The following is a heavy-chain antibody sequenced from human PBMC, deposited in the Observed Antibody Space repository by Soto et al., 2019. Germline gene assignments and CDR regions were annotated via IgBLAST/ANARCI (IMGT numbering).Heavy chain of an antibody. CDR3: ARAMDCSGGSCYPGGGNGMDV. J-gene: IGHJ6*02. CDR1: GGTFSSYA. V-gene: IGHV1-69*13. CDR2: IIPIFGTA. D-gene: IGHD2-15*01. Sequence: GASVKVSCKASGGTFSSYAISWVRQAPGQGLEWMGGIIPIFGTANYAQKFQGRVTITADESTSTAYMELSSLRSEDTAVYYCARAMDCSGGSCYPGGGNGMDVWGQGTTVTVS.